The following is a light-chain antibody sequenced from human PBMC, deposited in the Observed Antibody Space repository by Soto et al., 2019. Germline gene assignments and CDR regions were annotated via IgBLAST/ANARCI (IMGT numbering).Light chain of an antibody. J-gene: IGLJ1*01. CDR2: DVS. CDR3: SSYARGSTYV. Sequence: QSVLTQPASVSGSPGQSITISCTGTSSDIGGYKYVSWYQQYPGKAPKLMIYDVSNRPSGISDRFSGSKSGNTASLTISGLQAEDEADYYCSSYARGSTYVFGTGTKLTVL. V-gene: IGLV2-14*01. CDR1: SSDIGGYKY.